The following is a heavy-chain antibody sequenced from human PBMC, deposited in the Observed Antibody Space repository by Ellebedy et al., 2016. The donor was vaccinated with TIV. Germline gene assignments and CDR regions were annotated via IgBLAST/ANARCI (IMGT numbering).Heavy chain of an antibody. J-gene: IGHJ4*02. CDR1: GYSFTSYW. Sequence: GESLKISCKGSGYSFTSYWIGWVRQMPGKGLEWMGIIYPDDSDTRYSPSFRGQVTISADKSISTAYLQWTSLKASDTAMYYCARALWMVTAPGKTPFDFWGQGTLVTVSS. CDR2: IYPDDSDT. CDR3: ARALWMVTAPGKTPFDF. D-gene: IGHD2-21*02. V-gene: IGHV5-51*01.